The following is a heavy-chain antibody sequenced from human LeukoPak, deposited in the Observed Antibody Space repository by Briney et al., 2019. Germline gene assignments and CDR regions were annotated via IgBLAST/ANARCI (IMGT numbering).Heavy chain of an antibody. Sequence: GESLRLSCAASGFTFNKYALSWVRQAPGKGLEWVSTISGSAGGTHYADSVKGRFTISRDNSKDTLSLQMNSLRAEDTAVYYCARSRGDCSGGSCYYYGLDVWGQGTTVTVSS. CDR3: ARSRGDCSGGSCYYYGLDV. D-gene: IGHD2-15*01. CDR1: GFTFNKYA. V-gene: IGHV3-23*01. J-gene: IGHJ6*02. CDR2: ISGSAGGT.